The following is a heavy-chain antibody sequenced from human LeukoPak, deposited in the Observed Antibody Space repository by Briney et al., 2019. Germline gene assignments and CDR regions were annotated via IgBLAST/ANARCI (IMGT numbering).Heavy chain of an antibody. J-gene: IGHJ6*03. CDR3: ASDSASFSSTDCDGCDYFMDV. CDR2: VNQDGSRN. Sequence: GGSLRLSCAASEFTLSCLWMNWLRQAPGKGLEWVAIVNQDGSRNYYVDSVKGRFTISRDNAENSLYLQMNGLRAEDTAVYFCASDSASFSSTDCDGCDYFMDVWGKGTTVTVSS. V-gene: IGHV3-7*01. D-gene: IGHD2-2*01. CDR1: EFTLSCLW.